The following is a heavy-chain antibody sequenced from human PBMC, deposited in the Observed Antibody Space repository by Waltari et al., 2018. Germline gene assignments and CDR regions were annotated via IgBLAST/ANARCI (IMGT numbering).Heavy chain of an antibody. D-gene: IGHD1-1*01. CDR2: VYYSGST. V-gene: IGHV4-39*07. J-gene: IGHJ4*02. Sequence: QLQLQESGTGLVRPSETLSLTCSVSGGSISRRSYYWAWIRQPPGKGLEWIGSVYYSGSTFFNSSLKSRVTISVDASKTQFSLRLSSVTAADTAAYYCARHVYNPGALYYFDFWGQGILVAVSS. CDR1: GGSISRRSYY. CDR3: ARHVYNPGALYYFDF.